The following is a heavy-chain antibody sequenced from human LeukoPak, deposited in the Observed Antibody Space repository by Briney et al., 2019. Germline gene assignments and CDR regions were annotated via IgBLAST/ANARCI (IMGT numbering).Heavy chain of an antibody. V-gene: IGHV3-21*01. CDR1: GFTFSSYS. CDR2: ISSSSSYI. CDR3: ARDIRYYDFWSGSYGMDV. D-gene: IGHD3-3*01. J-gene: IGHJ6*02. Sequence: PGGSLRLSCAASGFTFSSYSMNWVRQAPGKGLEWVSSISSSSSYIYYADSVKGRFTISRDNAKNSLYLQMSSLRAEDTAVYYCARDIRYYDFWSGSYGMDVWGQGTTVTVS.